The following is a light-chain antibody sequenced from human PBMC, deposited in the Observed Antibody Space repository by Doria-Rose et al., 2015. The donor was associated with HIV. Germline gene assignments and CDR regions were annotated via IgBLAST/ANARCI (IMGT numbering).Light chain of an antibody. Sequence: DIRVTQSPSTLSASVGDRVTITCRASQSISNWLAWHQQKPGQAPKLLIYKASTLQSGVPSRFRGSGSGTEFTLTINSLQPDDFATYYCQHFDKYFSWTFGHGTKVDIK. CDR2: KAS. CDR3: QHFDKYFSWT. CDR1: QSISNW. J-gene: IGKJ1*01. V-gene: IGKV1-5*03.